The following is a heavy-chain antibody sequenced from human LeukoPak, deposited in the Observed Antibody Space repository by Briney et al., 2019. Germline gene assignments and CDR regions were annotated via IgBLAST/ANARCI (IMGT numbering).Heavy chain of an antibody. J-gene: IGHJ4*02. CDR2: ISYDGSNK. CDR3: VKDPGYSSSWYFDY. CDR1: GFTFSSYG. Sequence: GRSLRLSCAASGFTFSSYGMHWVRQAPGKGLEWVAVISYDGSNKYYADSVKGRFTISRDNSKNTLYLQMNSLRAEDTAVYYCVKDPGYSSSWYFDYWGQGTLVTVSS. V-gene: IGHV3-30*18. D-gene: IGHD6-13*01.